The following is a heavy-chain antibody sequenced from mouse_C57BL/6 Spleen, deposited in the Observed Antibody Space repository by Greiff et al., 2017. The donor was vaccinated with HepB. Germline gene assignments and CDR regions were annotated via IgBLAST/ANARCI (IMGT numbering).Heavy chain of an antibody. Sequence: QVQLKESGAELARPGASVKLSCKASGYTFTSYGISWVKQRTGQGLEWIGEIYPRSGNTYYNEKFKGKATLTADKSSSTAYMELRSLTSEDSAVYFCARRPSPTGTGYYFDYWGQGTTLTVSS. CDR3: ARRPSPTGTGYYFDY. J-gene: IGHJ2*01. V-gene: IGHV1-81*01. CDR1: GYTFTSYG. CDR2: IYPRSGNT. D-gene: IGHD4-1*02.